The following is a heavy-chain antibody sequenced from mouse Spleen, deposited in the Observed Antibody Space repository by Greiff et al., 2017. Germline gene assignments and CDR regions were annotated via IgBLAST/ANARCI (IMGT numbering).Heavy chain of an antibody. J-gene: IGHJ2*01. CDR1: GFTFSDYG. Sequence: EVQLVESGGGLVKPGGSLKLSCAASGFTFSDYGMHWVRQAPEKGLEWVAYISSGSSTIYYADTVKGRFTISRDNAKNTLFLQITRLRSEDTAMYYCARRDSSGRYFDYWGQGTTLTVSS. D-gene: IGHD3-2*01. CDR3: ARRDSSGRYFDY. CDR2: ISSGSSTI. V-gene: IGHV5-17*01.